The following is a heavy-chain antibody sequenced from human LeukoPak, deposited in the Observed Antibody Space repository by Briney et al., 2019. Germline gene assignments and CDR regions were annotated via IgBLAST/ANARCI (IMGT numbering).Heavy chain of an antibody. Sequence: SETLSLTCTVSGGSMFNYYWNWIRQPPGKGLEWIGYIYVNGITNYSPSLRSRGTISIATSKNRFSLRLTSVTAADTAMYYCARRAYYDSSGYHPTSGYFDLWGRGTLVSVSS. CDR3: ARRAYYDSSGYHPTSGYFDL. J-gene: IGHJ2*01. CDR2: IYVNGIT. V-gene: IGHV4-4*08. D-gene: IGHD3-22*01. CDR1: GGSMFNYY.